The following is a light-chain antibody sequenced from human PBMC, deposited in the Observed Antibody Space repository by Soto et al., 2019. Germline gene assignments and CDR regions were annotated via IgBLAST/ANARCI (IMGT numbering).Light chain of an antibody. CDR3: SSYAVISTIV. CDR2: EGS. J-gene: IGLJ1*01. Sequence: QSALTQPASVSGSPGQSITISCTGTSSDVGSYNLVSWYQQHPGKAPKLMIYEGSKRPSGVSNRFSGSKSGNTASLTISGPQAENGAVYNSSSYAVISTIVFGMGPKLTF. V-gene: IGLV2-23*01. CDR1: SSDVGSYNL.